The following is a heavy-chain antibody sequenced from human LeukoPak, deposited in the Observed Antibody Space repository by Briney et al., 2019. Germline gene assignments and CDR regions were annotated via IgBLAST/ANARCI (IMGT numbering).Heavy chain of an antibody. CDR1: GFTFDAYA. D-gene: IGHD6-6*01. V-gene: IGHV3-9*01. J-gene: IGHJ4*02. Sequence: HAGGSLRLSCAASGFTFDAYAMHWVRQAPGKGLEWVSGISWNGGGMGYAVSVKGRFTISRDNTKNSLYLQMNSLRDEDTALYYCAKDITGGRSSPYFDSWGQGTLVTVSS. CDR2: ISWNGGGM. CDR3: AKDITGGRSSPYFDS.